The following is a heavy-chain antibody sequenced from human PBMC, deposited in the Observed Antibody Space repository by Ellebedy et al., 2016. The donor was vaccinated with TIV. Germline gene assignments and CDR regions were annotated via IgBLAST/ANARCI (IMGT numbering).Heavy chain of an antibody. J-gene: IGHJ6*02. CDR2: INPSGGST. V-gene: IGHV1-46*01. CDR1: GYTFTSYY. CDR3: ATSTVTTLLDYGMDV. Sequence: ASVKVSXKASGYTFTSYYMHWVRQAPGQGLEWMGIINPSGGSTSYAQKFQGRVTMTRDTSTSTVYMELSSLRSEDTAVYYCATSTVTTLLDYGMDVWGQGTTVTVSS. D-gene: IGHD4-17*01.